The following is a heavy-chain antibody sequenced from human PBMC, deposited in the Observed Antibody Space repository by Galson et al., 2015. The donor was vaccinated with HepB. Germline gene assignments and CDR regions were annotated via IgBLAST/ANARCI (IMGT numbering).Heavy chain of an antibody. CDR2: INHGGNP. J-gene: IGHJ4*02. V-gene: IGHV4-34*01. Sequence: SETLSLTCEVNGASFSGYYWTWIRLPPGKWLEGIGQINHGGNPTYKPSLQRRATMSVDTSRNQFSLRLTSVTAADTAMYYCARVRSQVVAGIMIPYYLDHWGQGALVTVSS. CDR1: GASFSGYY. D-gene: IGHD3-16*01. CDR3: ARVRSQVVAGIMIPYYLDH.